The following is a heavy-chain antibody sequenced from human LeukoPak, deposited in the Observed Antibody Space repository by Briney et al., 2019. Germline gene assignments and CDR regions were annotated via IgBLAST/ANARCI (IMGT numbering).Heavy chain of an antibody. CDR3: ARVKALYCSSTSCYRGAFDI. J-gene: IGHJ3*02. Sequence: ASVKVSCKASGYTFTSYGISWVRQAPGQGLEGMGWISAYNGNTNYAQKRQGRVTMTTDTSTSTAYMELRSLRSDDTAVYYCARVKALYCSSTSCYRGAFDIWGQGTMVTVSS. V-gene: IGHV1-18*01. CDR1: GYTFTSYG. CDR2: ISAYNGNT. D-gene: IGHD2-2*02.